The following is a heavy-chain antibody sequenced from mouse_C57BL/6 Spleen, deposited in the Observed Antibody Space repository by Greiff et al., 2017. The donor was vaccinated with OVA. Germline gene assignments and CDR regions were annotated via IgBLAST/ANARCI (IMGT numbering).Heavy chain of an antibody. D-gene: IGHD1-1*01. J-gene: IGHJ1*03. Sequence: EVKLMESGGGLVKPGGSLKLSCAASGFTFSDYGMHWVRQAPEKGLEWVAYISSGSSTIYYADTVKGRFTISRDNAKNTLFLQMTSLRSEDTAMYYCARQGSTTVVAKYFDVWGTGTTVTVSS. CDR2: ISSGSSTI. CDR3: ARQGSTTVVAKYFDV. V-gene: IGHV5-17*01. CDR1: GFTFSDYG.